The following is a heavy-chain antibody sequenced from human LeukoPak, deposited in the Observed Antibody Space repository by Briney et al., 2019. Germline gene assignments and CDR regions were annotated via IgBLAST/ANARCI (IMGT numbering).Heavy chain of an antibody. V-gene: IGHV4-59*08. D-gene: IGHD3-22*01. CDR3: ARQREYYESSGYYSFDY. Sequence: SETLSHTCTVSGGSISSYYWSWIRQPPGKGLEWIGYIYSSGSTNYNPSLKSRVTISVDTSKNQFSLKLSSVTAADTAVYYCARQREYYESSGYYSFDYWGQGTLVTVSS. CDR1: GGSISSYY. CDR2: IYSSGST. J-gene: IGHJ4*02.